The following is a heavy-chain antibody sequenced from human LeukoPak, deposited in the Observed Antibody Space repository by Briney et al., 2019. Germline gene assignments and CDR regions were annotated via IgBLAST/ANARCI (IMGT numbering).Heavy chain of an antibody. Sequence: SGPTLVKPTQTLTLTCTFSGFSLSTSGVGVGWIRQPPGKALEWLALIYWDDDKRYSPSLKSRLTITKDTSKNQVVLTMTNMDPVDTATYYCAHVDTAMVSDYFDYWGQGTLVTVSP. V-gene: IGHV2-5*02. CDR3: AHVDTAMVSDYFDY. CDR2: IYWDDDK. CDR1: GFSLSTSGVG. J-gene: IGHJ4*02. D-gene: IGHD5-18*01.